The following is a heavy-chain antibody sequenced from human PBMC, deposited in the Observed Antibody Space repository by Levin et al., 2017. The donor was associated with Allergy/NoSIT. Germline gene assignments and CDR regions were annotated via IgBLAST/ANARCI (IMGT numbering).Heavy chain of an antibody. D-gene: IGHD3-10*01. CDR2: IYYSGST. J-gene: IGHJ4*02. V-gene: IGHV4-39*01. CDR3: ASRKRILMVRGVIYDY. Sequence: SETLSLTCTVSGGSISSSSYYWGWIRQPPGKGLEWIGSIYYSGSTYYNPSLKSRVTISVDTSKNQFSLKLSSVTAADTAVYYCASRKRILMVRGVIYDYWGQGTLVTVSS. CDR1: GGSISSSSYY.